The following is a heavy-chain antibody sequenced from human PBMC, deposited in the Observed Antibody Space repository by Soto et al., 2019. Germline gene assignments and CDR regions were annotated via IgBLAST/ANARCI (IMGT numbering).Heavy chain of an antibody. D-gene: IGHD3-22*01. CDR2: ISYDGSNK. Sequence: QVQLVESGGGVVQPGRSLRLSCAASGFTFSRYGMHWVRQAPGKGLEWVAIISYDGSNKYYADSVKGRFTISRDDSKNTLYLQMNSLRAEDTAVYYCAKDGEGLCYYDSSGPKSWFDPWGQGTLVTVSS. CDR1: GFTFSRYG. CDR3: AKDGEGLCYYDSSGPKSWFDP. V-gene: IGHV3-30*18. J-gene: IGHJ5*02.